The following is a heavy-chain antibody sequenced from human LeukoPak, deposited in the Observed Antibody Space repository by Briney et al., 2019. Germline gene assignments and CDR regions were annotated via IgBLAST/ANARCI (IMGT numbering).Heavy chain of an antibody. D-gene: IGHD6-19*01. V-gene: IGHV3-21*01. CDR2: ISSSSSYI. J-gene: IGHJ5*02. CDR1: AFTFSSYS. Sequence: GGSLRLSCAASAFTFSSYSMNWDRQAPGKGLEWVSSISSSSSYIYYADSVKGRFTISRDNAKNSLYLQMDSLRAEDTAVYYCARDPRIAVAGNPWFDPWGQGTLVTVSS. CDR3: ARDPRIAVAGNPWFDP.